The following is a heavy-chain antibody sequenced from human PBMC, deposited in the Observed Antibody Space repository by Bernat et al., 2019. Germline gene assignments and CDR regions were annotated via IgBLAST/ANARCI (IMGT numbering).Heavy chain of an antibody. CDR1: GFTFSNYG. J-gene: IGHJ6*02. V-gene: IGHV3-33*01. CDR2: LWYDGSDK. Sequence: QVQLVESGGGVVQPGRSLRLSCAASGFTFSNYGMHWVRQAPGKGLEWVAVLWYDGSDKYYADSVKGRFTISRDNSKNTLSLQMNSLRAEDTAVYYCARYVGYNWNEGGGMDVWGQGTTVTVSS. D-gene: IGHD1-1*01. CDR3: ARYVGYNWNEGGGMDV.